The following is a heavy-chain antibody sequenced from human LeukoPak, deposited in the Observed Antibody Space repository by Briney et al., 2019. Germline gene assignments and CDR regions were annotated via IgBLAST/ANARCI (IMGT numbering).Heavy chain of an antibody. CDR2: IIPIFGTT. CDR3: ASTLEPGATEDY. V-gene: IGHV1-69*13. CDR1: GYTFTSYA. D-gene: IGHD1-26*01. Sequence: GASVKVSCKASGYTFTSYAISWVRQAPGQGLEWMGGIIPIFGTTNYAQKFQGRVTITADESTSTAYMELSSLRSEDTAVYYCASTLEPGATEDYWGQGTLVTVSS. J-gene: IGHJ4*02.